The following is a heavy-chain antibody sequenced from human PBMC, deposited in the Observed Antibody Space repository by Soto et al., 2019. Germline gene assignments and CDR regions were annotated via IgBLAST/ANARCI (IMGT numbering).Heavy chain of an antibody. CDR1: GYTFTSYY. CDR2: INPSGGST. J-gene: IGHJ6*02. D-gene: IGHD3-9*01. V-gene: IGHV1-46*01. Sequence: QVQLVQSGAEVKKPGASVKVSCKASGYTFTSYYMHLVRQAPGQGLEWMGIINPSGGSTSYAQKFLSRVSMNRDTSTSTVYMELSSLRAEDRAVYYCARDLNYYDILTGPRGGGMDVWGQGTTVTVSS. CDR3: ARDLNYYDILTGPRGGGMDV.